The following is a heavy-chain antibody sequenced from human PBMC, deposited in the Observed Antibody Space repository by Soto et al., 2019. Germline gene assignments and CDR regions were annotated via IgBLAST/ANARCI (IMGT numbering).Heavy chain of an antibody. V-gene: IGHV3-23*01. D-gene: IGHD1-7*01. CDR1: GFTFRNYA. CDR3: AKVFSPELGNDFDS. CDR2: ISNSFSEGNT. Sequence: EVQLLESGGGLVQSGGSLRLSCTASGFTFRNYAMNWVRQAPGKGLEWVSAISNSFSEGNTHYADSVKGRFTITRDNDKNTVFLEMNSLRGEDTAVYYCAKVFSPELGNDFDSWGQGTLVTVSS. J-gene: IGHJ4*02.